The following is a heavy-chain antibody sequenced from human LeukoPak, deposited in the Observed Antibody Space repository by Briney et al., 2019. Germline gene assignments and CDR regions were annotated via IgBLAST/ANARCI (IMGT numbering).Heavy chain of an antibody. CDR2: IYPGDSDT. CDR1: GYSFTSYG. D-gene: IGHD1-26*01. CDR3: ARQNSGSYGYDAFDI. J-gene: IGHJ3*02. V-gene: IGHV5-51*01. Sequence: VESLKISCKGSGYSFTSYGIGWVRQMPGKGLEWMGIIYPGDSDTRYSPSFQGQVTISADKSISTAYLQWSSLKASDTAMYYCARQNSGSYGYDAFDIWGQGTMVTVSS.